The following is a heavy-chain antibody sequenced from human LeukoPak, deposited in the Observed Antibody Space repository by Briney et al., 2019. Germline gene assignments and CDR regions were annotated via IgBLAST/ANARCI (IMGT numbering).Heavy chain of an antibody. V-gene: IGHV3-30-3*01. J-gene: IGHJ4*02. Sequence: GGSLRLSCAASGFTFSSYAMHWVRQAPGKGLEWVAVISYDGSNKYYADSVKGRFTISRDNSKNTLYLQMDSLRAEDTAVYYCAKGGVGTYYYDSSGYYYFDYWGQGTLVTVSS. CDR3: AKGGVGTYYYDSSGYYYFDY. CDR1: GFTFSSYA. CDR2: ISYDGSNK. D-gene: IGHD3-22*01.